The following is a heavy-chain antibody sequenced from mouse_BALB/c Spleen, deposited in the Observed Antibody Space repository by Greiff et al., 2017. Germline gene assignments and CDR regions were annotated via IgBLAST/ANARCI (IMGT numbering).Heavy chain of an antibody. CDR3: ARSVDYDAMDY. V-gene: IGHV5-17*02. Sequence: EVMLVESGGGLVQPGGSRKLSCAASGFTFSSFGMHWVRQAPEKGLEWVAYISSGSSTIYYADTVKGRFTISRDNPKNTLFLQMTSLRSEDTAMYYCARSVDYDAMDYWGQGTSVTVSS. J-gene: IGHJ4*01. CDR2: ISSGSSTI. CDR1: GFTFSSFG.